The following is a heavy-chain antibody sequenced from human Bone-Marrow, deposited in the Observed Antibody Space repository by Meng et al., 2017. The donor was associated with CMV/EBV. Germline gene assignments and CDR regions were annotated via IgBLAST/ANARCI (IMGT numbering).Heavy chain of an antibody. D-gene: IGHD3-3*01. V-gene: IGHV3-23*01. CDR1: GFTFSSYA. CDR2: ISGSGGST. CDR3: AKVSDPYYYDFWSGFYYYYGMDV. J-gene: IGHJ6*02. Sequence: GESLKISCAASGFTFSSYAMSWVRQAPGKGLEWVSAISGSGGSTYYADSVKGRFTISRDNSKNTLYLQMNSLRAEDTAVYYCAKVSDPYYYDFWSGFYYYYGMDVWGQGTTATVSS.